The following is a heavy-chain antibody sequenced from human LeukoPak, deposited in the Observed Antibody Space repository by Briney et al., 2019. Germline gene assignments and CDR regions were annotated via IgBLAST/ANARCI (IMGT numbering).Heavy chain of an antibody. CDR1: GYSFTSYW. CDR2: IYPGDSDT. V-gene: IGHV5-51*01. J-gene: IGHJ4*02. D-gene: IGHD2-2*01. CDR3: ATAIGLHCSSTSCPLDY. Sequence: LGESLKISCKGSGYSFTSYWIGWVRQMPGKGLEWMGIIYPGDSDTRYSPSFQGQVTISADKSISTAYLQWSSLKASDTAMYYCATAIGLHCSSTSCPLDYWGQGTLVTVSS.